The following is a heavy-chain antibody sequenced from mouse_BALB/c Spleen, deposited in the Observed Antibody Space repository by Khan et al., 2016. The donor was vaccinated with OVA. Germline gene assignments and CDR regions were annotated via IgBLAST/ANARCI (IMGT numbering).Heavy chain of an antibody. CDR2: INPSNGGT. Sequence: HVRLQQSGAELVKPGASVKLSCKASGYAFTNYQMYWVKQRPGQGLEWIGEINPSNGGTNFNEKFKNKATLSVDKSSSTAYMQLSSLTSDDSALYYCTRGGYGGFAYWGQGTLVTVSA. V-gene: IGHV1S81*02. CDR3: TRGGYGGFAY. J-gene: IGHJ3*01. D-gene: IGHD3-1*01. CDR1: GYAFTNYQ.